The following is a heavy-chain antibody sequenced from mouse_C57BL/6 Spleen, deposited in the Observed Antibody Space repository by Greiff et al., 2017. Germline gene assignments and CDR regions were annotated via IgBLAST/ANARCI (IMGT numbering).Heavy chain of an antibody. D-gene: IGHD1-1*01. CDR2: IHPNSGST. CDR1: GYTFTSYW. V-gene: IGHV1-64*01. CDR3: ARFSWYYFDY. J-gene: IGHJ2*01. Sequence: QVHVQQPGAELVKPGASVKLSCKASGYTFTSYWMHWVKQRPGQGLEWIGMIHPNSGSTNYNEKFKSKATLTVDKSSSTAYMQLSSLTSEDSAVYYCARFSWYYFDYWGQGTTLTVSS.